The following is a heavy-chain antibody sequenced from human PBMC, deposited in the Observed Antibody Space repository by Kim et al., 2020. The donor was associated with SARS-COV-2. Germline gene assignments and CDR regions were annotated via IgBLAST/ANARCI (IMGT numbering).Heavy chain of an antibody. Sequence: ASVKVSCKASGYTFTSYGISWVRQAPGQGLEWMGWISAYNGNTNYAQKLQGRVTMTTDTSTSTAHMELRSLRSDDTAVYYCARLILNRYYDILTGFAFDIWGQGTMVTVSS. CDR1: GYTFTSYG. V-gene: IGHV1-18*01. D-gene: IGHD3-9*01. J-gene: IGHJ3*02. CDR2: ISAYNGNT. CDR3: ARLILNRYYDILTGFAFDI.